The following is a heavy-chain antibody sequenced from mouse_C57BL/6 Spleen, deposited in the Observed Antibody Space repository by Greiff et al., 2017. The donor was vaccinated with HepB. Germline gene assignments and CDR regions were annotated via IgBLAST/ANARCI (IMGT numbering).Heavy chain of an antibody. Sequence: ESGPGLVKPSQSLSLTCSVTGYSITSGYYWNWIRQFPGNKLEWMGYISYDGSNNYNPSLKNRISITRDTAKNQFFLKLNSVTTEDTATYYCARESRLWYFDVWGTGTTVTVSS. J-gene: IGHJ1*03. V-gene: IGHV3-6*01. CDR3: ARESRLWYFDV. D-gene: IGHD1-2*01. CDR1: GYSITSGYY. CDR2: ISYDGSN.